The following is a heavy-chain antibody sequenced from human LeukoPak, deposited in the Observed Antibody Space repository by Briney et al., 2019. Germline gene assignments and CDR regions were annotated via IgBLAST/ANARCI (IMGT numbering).Heavy chain of an antibody. CDR2: IKQYGSEK. Sequence: GGSLRLSCAASGFTFSSYWMSWVRQAPGKGLEWVANIKQYGSEKYYVDSVKGRFTISRDNAKNTLYLQMNSLRAEDTALYYCARVARGDYYYYYMDVWGKGTTVTVSS. J-gene: IGHJ6*03. CDR3: ARVARGDYYYYYMDV. D-gene: IGHD3-10*01. CDR1: GFTFSSYW. V-gene: IGHV3-7*01.